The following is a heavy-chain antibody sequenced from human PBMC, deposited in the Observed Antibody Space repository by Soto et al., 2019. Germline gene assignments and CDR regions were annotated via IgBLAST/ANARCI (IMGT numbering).Heavy chain of an antibody. Sequence: SGGSLRLSCAASGFTFSSYAMSWVRQAPGKGLEWVSAISGSGGSTYCADSVKGRFTISRDNSKNTLYLQMNSLRAEDTAVYYCAKNARRDYSSGWYGAFDIWGQGTMVTVSS. CDR1: GFTFSSYA. CDR3: AKNARRDYSSGWYGAFDI. CDR2: ISGSGGST. V-gene: IGHV3-23*01. D-gene: IGHD6-19*01. J-gene: IGHJ3*02.